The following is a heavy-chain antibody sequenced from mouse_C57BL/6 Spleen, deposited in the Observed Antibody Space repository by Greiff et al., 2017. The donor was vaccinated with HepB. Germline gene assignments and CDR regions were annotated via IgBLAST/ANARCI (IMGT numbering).Heavy chain of an antibody. J-gene: IGHJ2*01. Sequence: EVQLQQSGPVLVKPGASVKMSCKASGYTFTDYYMNWVKQSHGKSLEWIGVINPYNGGTSYNQKFKGKATLTVDKSSSTAYMELNSLTSEDSAVYYCARRDYYGSSPHYFDYWGQGTTLTVSS. CDR2: INPYNGGT. V-gene: IGHV1-19*01. D-gene: IGHD1-1*01. CDR1: GYTFTDYY. CDR3: ARRDYYGSSPHYFDY.